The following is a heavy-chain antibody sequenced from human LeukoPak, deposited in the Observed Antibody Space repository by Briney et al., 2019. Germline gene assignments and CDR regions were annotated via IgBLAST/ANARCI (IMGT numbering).Heavy chain of an antibody. Sequence: GASVKVSCKASGGTFSSYAISWVRQAPGQGLEWMGGIIPIFGTANYAQKFQGRVTITTDVSTSTAYMELSSLRSEDTAVYYCARDLGYCSSTSCPESYWGQGTLVTVSS. J-gene: IGHJ4*02. CDR2: IIPIFGTA. D-gene: IGHD2-2*01. CDR1: GGTFSSYA. CDR3: ARDLGYCSSTSCPESY. V-gene: IGHV1-69*05.